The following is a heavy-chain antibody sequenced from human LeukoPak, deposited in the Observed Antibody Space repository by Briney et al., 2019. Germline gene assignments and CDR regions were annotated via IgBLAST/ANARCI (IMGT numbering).Heavy chain of an antibody. CDR2: TYYRSKWYN. J-gene: IGHJ4*02. D-gene: IGHD3-3*01. V-gene: IGHV6-1*01. CDR3: ARGPGLGYDFWSGYYYFDY. Sequence: SQTLSLTCAISGDSVSSNSAAWNWIRQSPSRGLEWLGRTYYRSKWYNDYAVSVKSRITINPDTSKNQFSLQLNSVTPEDTAVYYCARGPGLGYDFWSGYYYFDYWGQGTLVTVSS. CDR1: GDSVSSNSAA.